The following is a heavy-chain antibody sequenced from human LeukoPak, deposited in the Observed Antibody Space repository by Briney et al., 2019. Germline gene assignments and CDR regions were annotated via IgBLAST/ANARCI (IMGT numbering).Heavy chain of an antibody. J-gene: IGHJ4*02. CDR1: GGSFRGYR. CDR3: ARIYGDYIVY. CDR2: IDDNGIT. D-gene: IGHD4-17*01. V-gene: IGHV4-34*01. Sequence: PSETLSLTRAVYGGSFRGYRWGWIRQSPGKGFEWIGEIDDNGITNYNPSLRRRVTMLVDTSKNQFSLKLNYVNAADMAVYYCARIYGDYIVYWGQGTRVTVSS.